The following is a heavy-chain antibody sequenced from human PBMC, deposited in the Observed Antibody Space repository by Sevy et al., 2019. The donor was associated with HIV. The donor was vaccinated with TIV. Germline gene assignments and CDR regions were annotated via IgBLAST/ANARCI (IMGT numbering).Heavy chain of an antibody. V-gene: IGHV3-23*01. J-gene: IGHJ4*02. D-gene: IGHD6-19*01. Sequence: GGSLRLSCAASGFTFSDYAMNWVRQAPGTGLEWVSAISGSGDTTYYADSVRGRFTVSRDNSRNTVHLQMNTLTVEDTALDDCATAQFSAGTSDGWLWGFDSWGQGTLVTVSS. CDR2: ISGSGDTT. CDR3: ATAQFSAGTSDGWLWGFDS. CDR1: GFTFSDYA.